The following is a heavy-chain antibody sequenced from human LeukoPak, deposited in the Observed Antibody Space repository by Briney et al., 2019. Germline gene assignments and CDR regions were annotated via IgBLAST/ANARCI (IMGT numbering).Heavy chain of an antibody. CDR2: IYYSGST. J-gene: IGHJ4*02. CDR3: ARSYGDYPLDY. CDR1: GGSISSGGYS. V-gene: IGHV4-31*03. D-gene: IGHD4-17*01. Sequence: SQTLSLTCTVSGGSISSGGYSWSWIRQHPGRGLEWIGYIYYSGSTYYNPFLKSRVTISVDMSKNQFSLKLSSVTAADTAVYYCARSYGDYPLDYWGQGTLVTVTS.